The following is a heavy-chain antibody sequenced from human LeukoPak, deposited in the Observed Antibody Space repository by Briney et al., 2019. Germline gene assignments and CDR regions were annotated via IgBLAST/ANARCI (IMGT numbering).Heavy chain of an antibody. Sequence: SETLSLTCAVYGGSFSGYYWTWIRQPPGKGLEWIGEIDHSGNTNYKSSLKSRATTSVDTSKKQFSLTLRSVTAADTAVYYCARGGNSGYHDAFDIWGQGTEVTIS. D-gene: IGHD3-22*01. CDR3: ARGGNSGYHDAFDI. CDR1: GGSFSGYY. CDR2: IDHSGNT. V-gene: IGHV4-34*01. J-gene: IGHJ3*02.